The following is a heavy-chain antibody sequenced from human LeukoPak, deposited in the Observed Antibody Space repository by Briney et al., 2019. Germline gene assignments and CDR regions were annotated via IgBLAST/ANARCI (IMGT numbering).Heavy chain of an antibody. Sequence: GASVKVSCKASGGTFSSYAISWVRQAPGQGLEWVGRIIPIFGTANYAQKFQGRVTITTDESTSTAYMELSSLRSEDTAVYYCARDLLADIYTKDSYFYIAVWGKGTTVTVSS. J-gene: IGHJ6*03. CDR1: GGTFSSYA. V-gene: IGHV1-69*05. D-gene: IGHD3-3*02. CDR3: ARDLLADIYTKDSYFYIAV. CDR2: IIPIFGTA.